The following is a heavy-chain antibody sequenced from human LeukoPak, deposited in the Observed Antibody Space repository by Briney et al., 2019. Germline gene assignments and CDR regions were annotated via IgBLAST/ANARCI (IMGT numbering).Heavy chain of an antibody. V-gene: IGHV3-43*02. CDR1: VFTFDEYG. CDR2: SRGDGGST. Sequence: PGGPLRLLCAPSVFTFDEYGMHWVPRAPGEGRECVCLSRGDGGSTYYADSVKGRFTIYRDNSKNSLYLQMNSLRTEDTALYYCAKDISGQLDFDYWGQGTLVTVSS. CDR3: AKDISGQLDFDY. J-gene: IGHJ4*02. D-gene: IGHD5-18*01.